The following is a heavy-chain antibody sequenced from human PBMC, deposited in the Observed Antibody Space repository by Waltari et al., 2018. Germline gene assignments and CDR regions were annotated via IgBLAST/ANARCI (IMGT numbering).Heavy chain of an antibody. CDR2: IYYSGST. CDR3: ARDVAAYYYGSGWFDP. V-gene: IGHV4-59*11. Sequence: QVQLQESGPGLVKPSETLSLTCTVSGGSISSHYWSWIRQPPGKGLEWIGYIYYSGSTNYNPSLKSRVTISVDTSKNQFSLKLSSVTAADTAVYYCARDVAAYYYGSGWFDPWGQGTLVTVSS. D-gene: IGHD3-10*01. CDR1: GGSISSHY. J-gene: IGHJ5*02.